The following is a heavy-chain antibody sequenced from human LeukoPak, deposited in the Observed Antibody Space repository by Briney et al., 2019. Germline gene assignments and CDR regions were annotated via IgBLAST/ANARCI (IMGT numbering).Heavy chain of an antibody. V-gene: IGHV3-30*02. J-gene: IGHJ4*02. D-gene: IGHD5-24*01. Sequence: GGSLRLACEASGFPFSSYGIHWVRQAPGKGLEWVAFIRFDGSMKYSADSEKGRFTVSRDNSKNTVYLQMKGLRHEDTAFYYCAKDRGGYKFFDYWGQGTQVIVSS. CDR1: GFPFSSYG. CDR2: IRFDGSMK. CDR3: AKDRGGYKFFDY.